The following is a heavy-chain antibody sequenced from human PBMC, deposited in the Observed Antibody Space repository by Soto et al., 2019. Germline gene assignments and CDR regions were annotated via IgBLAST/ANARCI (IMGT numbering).Heavy chain of an antibody. CDR2: IIPIFGTA. CDR3: VREDDGGDRDYYGLDV. D-gene: IGHD2-21*02. CDR1: GCTFSSYA. Sequence: SVKASCKASGCTFSSYAISCVRQAPGQGLEWMGGIIPIFGTANYAQKFQGRVTITADESTSTAYMELSSLRSEDTAVYFCVREDDGGDRDYYGLDVWGQGTTVTVSS. V-gene: IGHV1-69*13. J-gene: IGHJ6*02.